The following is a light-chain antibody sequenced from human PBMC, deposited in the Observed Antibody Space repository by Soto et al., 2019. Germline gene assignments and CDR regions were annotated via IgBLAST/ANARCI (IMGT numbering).Light chain of an antibody. J-gene: IGLJ1*01. CDR1: SSDVGDYNS. Sequence: HSVLTQPRSVSGSPGQSVSVSCIGTSSDVGDYNSVSWYQQHPGKAPKLTIYDVSKRPSGVPDRFSGSKSGNTASLTISGLQAEDEADYYCCSYVGGYSYVFGIGTKVTV. CDR2: DVS. V-gene: IGLV2-11*01. CDR3: CSYVGGYSYV.